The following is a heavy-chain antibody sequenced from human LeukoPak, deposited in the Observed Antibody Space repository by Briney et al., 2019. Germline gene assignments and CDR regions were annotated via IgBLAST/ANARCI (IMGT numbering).Heavy chain of an antibody. D-gene: IGHD5-18*01. J-gene: IGHJ4*02. Sequence: PSETLSLTCDVSDYSISSGYYWGWIRQPPGKGLEWIGSIYHSGSTYYNPSLKSRVTISVDTSKNQFSLKLSSVTAADTAVYYCARAMGRNVDTAILHFDYWGQGTLVTVSS. CDR3: ARAMGRNVDTAILHFDY. CDR1: DYSISSGYY. CDR2: IYHSGST. V-gene: IGHV4-38-2*01.